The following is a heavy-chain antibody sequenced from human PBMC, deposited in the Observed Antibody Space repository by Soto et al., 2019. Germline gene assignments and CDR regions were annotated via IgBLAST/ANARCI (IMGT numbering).Heavy chain of an antibody. Sequence: GASVKVSCKASGGTFSSFAISWVRQAPGQGLEWMGGIIPIFGTANYAQKFQGRVTITADECTSTAYMERSSLRSEDTPVYYGARVSNHADAFDIWRQGTMVTVSS. D-gene: IGHD7-27*01. J-gene: IGHJ3*02. CDR1: GGTFSSFA. CDR2: IIPIFGTA. CDR3: ARVSNHADAFDI. V-gene: IGHV1-69*13.